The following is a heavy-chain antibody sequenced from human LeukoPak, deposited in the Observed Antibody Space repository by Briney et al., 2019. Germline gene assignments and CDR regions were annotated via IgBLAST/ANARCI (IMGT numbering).Heavy chain of an antibody. CDR1: GFTSDDYA. J-gene: IGHJ5*02. CDR2: TSGDGGST. Sequence: PGGSLRLSCAVSGFTSDDYAMHWVRQAPGKGLEWVSLTSGDGGSTYYADSVKGRFTISRDNSKNSLYLQMNSLRTEDTALYYCAKDYCGGDCYIPWFDPWGQGTLVTVSS. V-gene: IGHV3-43*02. CDR3: AKDYCGGDCYIPWFDP. D-gene: IGHD2-21*02.